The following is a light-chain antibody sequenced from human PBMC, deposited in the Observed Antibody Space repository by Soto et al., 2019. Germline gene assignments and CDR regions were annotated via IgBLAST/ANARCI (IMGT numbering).Light chain of an antibody. J-gene: IGKJ1*01. V-gene: IGKV3-20*01. CDR3: QQYGSSPRT. CDR1: QSVSSSY. Sequence: EIVLTQSPGTLSLSPGERATLSCRASQSVSSSYLAWYQQKPGQAPRLLIYDASSRATGIPARFSGSGSGTDFTLTISRLEPEGFAVYYCQQYGSSPRTFGQGTKVEIK. CDR2: DAS.